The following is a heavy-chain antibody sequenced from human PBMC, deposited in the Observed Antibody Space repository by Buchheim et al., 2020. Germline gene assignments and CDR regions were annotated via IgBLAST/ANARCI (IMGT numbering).Heavy chain of an antibody. CDR2: ISYDGNNK. CDR3: AKATQPYDSSGYRWFSREF. CDR1: GFTFSTYG. V-gene: IGHV3-30*18. D-gene: IGHD3-22*01. J-gene: IGHJ4*02. Sequence: QVQLVESGGGVIQPGTSLRLSCAASGFTFSTYGMHWVRQAPGKGLEWVAVISYDGNNKYYADSVKGRFTISRDNSKNTLYLEMSTQRAEDTAVYYCAKATQPYDSSGYRWFSREFWGQGTL.